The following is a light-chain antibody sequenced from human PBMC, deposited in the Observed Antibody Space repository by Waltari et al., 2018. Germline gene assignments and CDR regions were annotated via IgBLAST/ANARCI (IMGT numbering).Light chain of an antibody. J-gene: IGLJ3*02. CDR2: NDN. Sequence: QSVLTQPPSVSGTPGQRVTISCSGSNSNIGGNSVNWYQQPPGTAPKLLIYNDNQGPSGVPDRFSASKSGTSASLAITGLQSEDDAYYYCAVWDDSLGGVFGGGTKLTVL. CDR3: AVWDDSLGGV. V-gene: IGLV1-44*01. CDR1: NSNIGGNS.